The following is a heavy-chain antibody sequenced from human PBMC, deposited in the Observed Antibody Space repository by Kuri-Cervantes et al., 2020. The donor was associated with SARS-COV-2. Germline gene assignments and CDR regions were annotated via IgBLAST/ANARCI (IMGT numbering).Heavy chain of an antibody. D-gene: IGHD2-8*01. CDR2: ISWNSGSI. Sequence: GGSLRLSCAASGFTFDDYAMHWVRQAPGKGLEWVSGISWNSGSIGYADSVKGRFTISRDNAKNSLYLQMNSLRAEDTAMYYCATQRCNNGVCYSNEAFDIWGQGTMVTVSS. CDR1: GFTFDDYA. J-gene: IGHJ3*02. CDR3: ATQRCNNGVCYSNEAFDI. V-gene: IGHV3-9*01.